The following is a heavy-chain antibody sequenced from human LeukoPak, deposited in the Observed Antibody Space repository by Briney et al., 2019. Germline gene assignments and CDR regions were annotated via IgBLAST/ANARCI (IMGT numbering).Heavy chain of an antibody. J-gene: IGHJ5*02. CDR1: GFTFSSDG. D-gene: IGHD5-18*01. Sequence: GGSLRLSCAASGFTFSSDGMHWVRQAPGKGLEWVAVISYDGSNKYYADSVKGRFTISRDNSKNTLYLQMNSLRAEDTAVYYCAKDLHPWIQLWYLNWFDPWGQGTLVTVSS. CDR2: ISYDGSNK. CDR3: AKDLHPWIQLWYLNWFDP. V-gene: IGHV3-30*18.